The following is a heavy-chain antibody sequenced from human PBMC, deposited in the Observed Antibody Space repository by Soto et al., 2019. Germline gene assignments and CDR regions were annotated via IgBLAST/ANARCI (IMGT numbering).Heavy chain of an antibody. D-gene: IGHD6-13*01. Sequence: EVHLVESGGGLVQPGGSLRLSCTASGLTVSRSYMSWVRQAPGKGLEWVSVIYNDGRTYYADSVKGRFTFSRDNSNTTLYLQMNSLRAEDTAVYYCARGLGRSWSHGDWGQGTQVTVSS. CDR3: ARGLGRSWSHGD. J-gene: IGHJ4*02. V-gene: IGHV3-66*01. CDR2: IYNDGRT. CDR1: GLTVSRSY.